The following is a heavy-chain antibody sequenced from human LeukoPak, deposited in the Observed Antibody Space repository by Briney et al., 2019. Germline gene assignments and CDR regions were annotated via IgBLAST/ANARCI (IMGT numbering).Heavy chain of an antibody. J-gene: IGHJ6*02. Sequence: SETLSLTCAVYGGSFSGYYWSWIRQPPGKGLEWIGEINHSGSTNYNPSLKSRVTISVDTSKNQLSLKLSSVTAADTAVYYCASRGIAVAGTSLYYYYGMDVWGQGTTVTVSS. V-gene: IGHV4-34*01. D-gene: IGHD6-19*01. CDR2: INHSGST. CDR1: GGSFSGYY. CDR3: ASRGIAVAGTSLYYYYGMDV.